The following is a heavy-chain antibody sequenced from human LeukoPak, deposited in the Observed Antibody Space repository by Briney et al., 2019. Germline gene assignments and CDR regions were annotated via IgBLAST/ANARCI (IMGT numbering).Heavy chain of an antibody. CDR3: ARDRGGGSGSYNWFDP. J-gene: IGHJ5*02. V-gene: IGHV4-34*01. CDR1: GGSFSGYY. CDR2: INHSGST. D-gene: IGHD3-10*01. Sequence: SETLSLTCAVYGGSFSGYYWSWIRQPLGKGLEWIGEINHSGSTNYNPSLKSRVTMSVDTSKNQFSLKLSSVTAADTAVYYCARDRGGGSGSYNWFDPWGQGTLVTVSS.